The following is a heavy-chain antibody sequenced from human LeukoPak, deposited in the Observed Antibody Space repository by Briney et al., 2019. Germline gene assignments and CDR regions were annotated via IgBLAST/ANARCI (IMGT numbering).Heavy chain of an antibody. D-gene: IGHD3-22*01. CDR2: ITPFNGNT. CDR3: ASSVSGYSSYFDY. V-gene: IGHV1-45*02. Sequence: ASVKVSCKASGYTFTSYAMHWVRQAPGQALEWMGWITPFNGNTNYAQKFQDRVTITRDRSMSTAYMELSSLRSEDTAMYYCASSVSGYSSYFDYWGQGTLVTVSS. CDR1: GYTFTSYA. J-gene: IGHJ4*02.